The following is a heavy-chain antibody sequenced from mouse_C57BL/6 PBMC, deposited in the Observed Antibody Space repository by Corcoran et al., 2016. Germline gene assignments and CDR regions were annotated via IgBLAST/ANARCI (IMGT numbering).Heavy chain of an antibody. V-gene: IGHV1-18*01. Sequence: EVQLQQSGPELVKPGASVKIPCTASGYTFTDYNMDWVKQSHGKSLEWIGDINPNNGGTIYNQKFKGKATLTVDKSSSTAYMELRSLTSEDTAVYYCARRYYGSSSYADYWGQGTTLTVSS. D-gene: IGHD1-1*01. CDR2: INPNNGGT. CDR1: GYTFTDYN. CDR3: ARRYYGSSSYADY. J-gene: IGHJ2*01.